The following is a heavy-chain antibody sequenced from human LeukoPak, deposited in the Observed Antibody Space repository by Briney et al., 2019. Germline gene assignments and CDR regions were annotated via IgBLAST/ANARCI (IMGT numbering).Heavy chain of an antibody. J-gene: IGHJ4*02. V-gene: IGHV1-46*02. D-gene: IGHD6-19*01. CDR3: ARVKAVADNRYHDY. CDR1: GYTFNNHY. Sequence: ASVKVSCKASGYTFNNHYMYWVRQAPGQGLEWMGVINPSGGSTSYAQKFQGRVTMTRDTSTRTVYMEVNSLRSEDTAVYYCARVKAVADNRYHDYWGQGTLVTVSS. CDR2: INPSGGST.